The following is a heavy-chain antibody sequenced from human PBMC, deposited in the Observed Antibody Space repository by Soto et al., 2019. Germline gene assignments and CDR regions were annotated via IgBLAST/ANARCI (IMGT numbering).Heavy chain of an antibody. Sequence: VQLLESGGDLVQPGGSLRLSCVASGFILNNYAMSWVRQAPGKGLEWVSTIGGTDGDSDGVPWYEDSVKGRFTISRDSSANTLFLHMDNLSGEGSALYYCVKRGRNWGAFDFWGQWTTVVVSS. CDR2: IGGTDGDSDGVP. D-gene: IGHD7-27*01. CDR3: VKRGRNWGAFDF. CDR1: GFILNNYA. J-gene: IGHJ3*01. V-gene: IGHV3-23*01.